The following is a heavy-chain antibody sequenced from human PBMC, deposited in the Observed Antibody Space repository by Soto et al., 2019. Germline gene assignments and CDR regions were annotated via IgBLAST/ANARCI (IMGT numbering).Heavy chain of an antibody. V-gene: IGHV1-18*01. CDR1: GYTFNNYG. Sequence: QLVQSGGEVKEPGASVQVSCKASGYTFNNYGITWVRQAPGQGLEWLGWISVYNGNKNYAKKVQGRVSMTADTSTSTAHMELRSLQSDDTAVYLCARVAITLIRGLKVDFYSMDVWGQGTTVTVSS. CDR3: ARVAITLIRGLKVDFYSMDV. CDR2: ISVYNGNK. J-gene: IGHJ6*02. D-gene: IGHD3-10*01.